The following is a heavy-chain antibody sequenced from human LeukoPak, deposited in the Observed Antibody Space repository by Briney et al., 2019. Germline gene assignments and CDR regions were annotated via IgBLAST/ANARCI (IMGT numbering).Heavy chain of an antibody. CDR3: ARGGGGGFSLDY. CDR1: GYTFPSYS. V-gene: IGHV1-18*01. D-gene: IGHD1-26*01. Sequence: GASVKVSCKASGYTFPSYSISWVRQAPGQGLEWMAWIGSNNGHTIYARKFQGRVTLTTDTSTSTAYMELRSLRSDDTAVYYCARGGGGGFSLDYWGLGTLVTVSS. CDR2: IGSNNGHT. J-gene: IGHJ4*02.